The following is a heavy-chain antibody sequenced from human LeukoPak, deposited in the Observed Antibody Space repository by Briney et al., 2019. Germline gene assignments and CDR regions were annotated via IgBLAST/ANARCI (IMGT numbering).Heavy chain of an antibody. Sequence: PSETLSLTCAVYGGSFSGYYWSWIRQPPGKGLEWIGEINHSGSTNYNPSLKSRVTISVDTSKNQFSLKLSSVTAADTAVYYCASGGGYCSGGSCYPYYFDYWGQGILVTVSS. CDR1: GGSFSGYY. D-gene: IGHD2-15*01. CDR3: ASGGGYCSGGSCYPYYFDY. V-gene: IGHV4-34*01. J-gene: IGHJ4*02. CDR2: INHSGST.